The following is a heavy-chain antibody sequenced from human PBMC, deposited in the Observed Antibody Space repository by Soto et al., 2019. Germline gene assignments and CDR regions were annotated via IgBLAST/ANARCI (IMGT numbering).Heavy chain of an antibody. J-gene: IGHJ4*02. Sequence: QLQLKESGPGLVKPSETLSLTCTVSGASISIYYDGSTYYNPSLKSRVTISVDTSKNQFSLKLSSVTAADTAVYYCARSHIVPRLFMYPYDYWGQGSLVTVSS. D-gene: IGHD6-6*01. CDR2: YYDGST. CDR1: GASI. CDR3: ARSHIVPRLFMYPYDY. V-gene: IGHV4-59*05.